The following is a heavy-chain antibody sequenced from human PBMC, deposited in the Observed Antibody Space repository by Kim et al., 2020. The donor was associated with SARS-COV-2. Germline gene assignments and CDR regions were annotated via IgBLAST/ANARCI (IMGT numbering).Heavy chain of an antibody. J-gene: IGHJ3*02. V-gene: IGHV7-4-1*02. CDR3: ARAVNKGGYDI. CDR2: P. D-gene: IGHD4-17*01. Sequence: PTDAQGFTGRFVFSLDTSVSTAYLQISSLKAEDTAVYYCARAVNKGGYDIWGQGTMVTVSS.